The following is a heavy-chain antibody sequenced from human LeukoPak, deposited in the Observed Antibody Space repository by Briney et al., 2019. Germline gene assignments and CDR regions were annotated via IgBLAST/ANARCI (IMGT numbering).Heavy chain of an antibody. CDR1: GFTFSSYA. CDR3: AKDLRMATITGAFDI. V-gene: IGHV3-23*01. Sequence: GGSLRLSCAASGFTFSSYAMSWVRQAPGKRLEWVSAISGSGGSTYYADSVKGRFTISRDNSKNTLYLQMNSLRAEDTAVYYCAKDLRMATITGAFDIWGQGTMVTVSS. D-gene: IGHD5-24*01. CDR2: ISGSGGST. J-gene: IGHJ3*02.